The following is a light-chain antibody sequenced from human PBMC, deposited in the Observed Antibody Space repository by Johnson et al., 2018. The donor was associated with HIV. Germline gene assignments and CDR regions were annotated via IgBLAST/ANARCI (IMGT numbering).Light chain of an antibody. Sequence: QSVLTQPPSVSAAPGQKVTISCSGSSSNIGNNYVSWYQQLPGTAPKLLIYENNKRPSGIAARFSASKSGTSATLDITGLQTGDEADYYCGAWDSGLTAHFVIGSGTTITVL. CDR1: SSNIGNNY. CDR3: GAWDSGLTAHFV. J-gene: IGLJ1*01. V-gene: IGLV1-51*02. CDR2: ENN.